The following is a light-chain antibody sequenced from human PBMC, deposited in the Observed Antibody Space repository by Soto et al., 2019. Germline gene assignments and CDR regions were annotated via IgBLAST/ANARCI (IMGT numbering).Light chain of an antibody. J-gene: IGKJ1*01. V-gene: IGKV4-1*01. CDR1: RSVLYKSNNKNH. Sequence: DIVMTHSPDSLAVSLGDRATMNCKCSRSVLYKSNNKNHLAWYQQKPGQPPQLIIYWASTRESGVPERFSGSGSGTDFTLTISSLQPDDFATYYCQHYNSYSEAFGQGSKVDIK. CDR2: WAS. CDR3: QHYNSYSEA.